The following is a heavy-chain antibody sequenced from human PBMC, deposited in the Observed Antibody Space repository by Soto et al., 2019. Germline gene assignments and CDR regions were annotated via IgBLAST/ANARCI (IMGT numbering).Heavy chain of an antibody. CDR3: ASVKSSAVSP. CDR2: IKQSGSDR. Sequence: EVQLVESGGGLVQPGGSLGLSCAASGFTFSSYWMSWVRLAPGKGLEWVAYIKQSGSDRYYVDSVRGPFTISRDNAKNSLYLQMNRLRVEDTAMYYCASVKSSAVSPWGQGTQVTVSS. V-gene: IGHV3-7*01. D-gene: IGHD3-10*01. J-gene: IGHJ5*02. CDR1: GFTFSSYW.